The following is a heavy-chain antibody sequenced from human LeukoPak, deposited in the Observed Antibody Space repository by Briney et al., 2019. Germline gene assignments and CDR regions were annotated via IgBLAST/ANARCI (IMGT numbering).Heavy chain of an antibody. CDR2: INPSGGST. J-gene: IGHJ4*02. V-gene: IGHV1-46*01. CDR3: AKAAMVSQFDY. D-gene: IGHD5-18*01. CDR1: GGTFSSYA. Sequence: GSSVKVSCKASGGTFSSYAISWVRQAPGQGLEWMGIINPSGGSTSYAQKFQGRVTMTRDTSTSTVYMELSSLRSEDTAVYYCAKAAMVSQFDYWGQGTLVTVSS.